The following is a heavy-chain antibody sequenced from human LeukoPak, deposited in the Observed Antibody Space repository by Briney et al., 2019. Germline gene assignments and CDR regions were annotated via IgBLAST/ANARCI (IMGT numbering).Heavy chain of an antibody. CDR3: ARDQVTTFGGVIVDNNWFDP. CDR1: GGTFSSYA. V-gene: IGHV1-69*05. J-gene: IGHJ5*02. Sequence: SVKVSCKASGGTFSSYAISWVRQAPGQGLEWMGGIIPIFGTANYAQKFQGRVTITTDESTSTAYMELSSLRSEDTAVYYCARDQVTTFGGVIVDNNWFDPWGQGTLVTVSS. CDR2: IIPIFGTA. D-gene: IGHD3-16*02.